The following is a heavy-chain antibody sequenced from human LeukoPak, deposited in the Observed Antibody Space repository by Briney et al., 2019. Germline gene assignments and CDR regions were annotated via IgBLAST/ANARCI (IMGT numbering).Heavy chain of an antibody. CDR1: GFTFSSYG. CDR3: ARSQGPYDY. J-gene: IGHJ4*02. Sequence: GGSLRLSCAASGFTFSSYGIHWVRQAPGQGLVWVSRINSDGSTTTYADSVKGRFTISRDNAKNTLYLQLNSLRAEDTAIYYCARSQGPYDYWGQGTLVTVSS. CDR2: INSDGSTT. V-gene: IGHV3-74*01.